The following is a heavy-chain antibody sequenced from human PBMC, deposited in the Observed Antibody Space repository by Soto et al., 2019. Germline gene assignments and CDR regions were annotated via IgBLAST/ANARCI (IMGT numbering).Heavy chain of an antibody. CDR3: ARSCGGDCYSFDY. J-gene: IGHJ4*02. V-gene: IGHV5-51*01. CDR1: GYSFTSHC. CDR2: IYPGDSDT. D-gene: IGHD2-21*02. Sequence: PGQSMKISWKGSGYSFTSHCSGWVRQMPGKGLEWMGIIYPGDSDTRYSPSFHGQVTISADKSISTAYLQWSSLKASDTAMYYCARSCGGDCYSFDYWGQGTLVTVSS.